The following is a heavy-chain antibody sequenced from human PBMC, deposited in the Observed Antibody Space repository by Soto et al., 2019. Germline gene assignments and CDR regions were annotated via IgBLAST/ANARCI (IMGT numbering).Heavy chain of an antibody. Sequence: PGGSLRLSCAASGFTLSAHAMNWFRQAPGKGPEWVSTINGRGDKTFNAESVKGRFTISRDESKNTLFLQMNSLRAEDTAVYYCARDLYCSSTSCYTHYYYYGMDVWGQGTTVTVSS. J-gene: IGHJ6*02. CDR2: INGRGDKT. CDR3: ARDLYCSSTSCYTHYYYYGMDV. CDR1: GFTLSAHA. V-gene: IGHV3-23*01. D-gene: IGHD2-2*02.